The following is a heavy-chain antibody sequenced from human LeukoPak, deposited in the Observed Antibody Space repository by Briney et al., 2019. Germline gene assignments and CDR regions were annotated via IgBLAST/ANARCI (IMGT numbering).Heavy chain of an antibody. CDR2: ISSNGGST. CDR3: ARDGVGATPVLDY. J-gene: IGHJ4*02. D-gene: IGHD1-26*01. CDR1: GFTFSSYA. V-gene: IGHV3-64*01. Sequence: GGSLRLSCAASGFTFSSYAMHWVRQAPGKGLEYVSAISSNGGSTYYANSVKGRFTISRDNSKNTLYLQMGSLRAEDMAVYYCARDGVGATPVLDYWGQGTLVTVSS.